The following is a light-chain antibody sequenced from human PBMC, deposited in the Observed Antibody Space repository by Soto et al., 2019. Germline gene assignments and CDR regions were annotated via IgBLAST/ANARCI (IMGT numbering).Light chain of an antibody. Sequence: QSVLTQPASVSGAPGQSITISCTATNSDVNYVSWHQQHPGKAPKLMIYGVINQSSGVSTRFSGSKSGNTASLTISGLQAEDEADYYCSSSISSNTFVFGTGTKVTVL. CDR3: SSSISSNTFV. V-gene: IGLV2-14*01. CDR2: GVI. J-gene: IGLJ1*01. CDR1: NSDVNY.